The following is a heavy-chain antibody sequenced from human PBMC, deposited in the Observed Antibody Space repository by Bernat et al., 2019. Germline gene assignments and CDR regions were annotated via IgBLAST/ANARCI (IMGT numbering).Heavy chain of an antibody. V-gene: IGHV1-18*01. Sequence: QGQLVQSGPEVKRPGASVRVSCKASGYTFINYDITWVRQAPGKGLEWMGWISAHSGNTNYGQKFQGRVTMTTDTSTNTAYMELRSLSPNDTAVYYGARDHMWLAFSGLDVWGQGTAVSVSS. CDR2: ISAHSGNT. J-gene: IGHJ6*02. CDR1: GYTFINYD. CDR3: ARDHMWLAFSGLDV. D-gene: IGHD6-19*01.